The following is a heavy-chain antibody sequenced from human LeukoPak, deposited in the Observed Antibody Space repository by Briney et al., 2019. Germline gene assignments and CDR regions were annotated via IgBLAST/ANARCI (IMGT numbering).Heavy chain of an antibody. D-gene: IGHD3-10*01. CDR2: IIPILGIA. Sequence: GGSLRLSCAASGFTFSSYAISWVRQAPGQGLEWMGRIIPILGIANYAQKFQGRVTITADKSTSTAYMELSSLRSEDTAVYYCASSVFYGSGSYYPLNYYYYGMDVWGQGTTVTVSS. CDR3: ASSVFYGSGSYYPLNYYYYGMDV. J-gene: IGHJ6*02. CDR1: GFTFSSYA. V-gene: IGHV1-69*04.